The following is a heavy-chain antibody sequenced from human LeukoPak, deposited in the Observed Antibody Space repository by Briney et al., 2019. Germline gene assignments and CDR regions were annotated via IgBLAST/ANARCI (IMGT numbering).Heavy chain of an antibody. J-gene: IGHJ4*02. D-gene: IGHD3-10*01. Sequence: SETLSLTCAVYGGSFSGYYWSWIRQPPGKGLEWTGEINHSGSTNYNPSLKSRVTISVDTSKNQFSLKLSSVTAADTAVHYCARVRGVIISIFDYWGQGTLVTVSS. CDR1: GGSFSGYY. CDR3: ARVRGVIISIFDY. V-gene: IGHV4-34*01. CDR2: INHSGST.